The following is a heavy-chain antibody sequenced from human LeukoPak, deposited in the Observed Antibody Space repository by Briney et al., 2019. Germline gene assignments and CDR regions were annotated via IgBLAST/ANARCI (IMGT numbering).Heavy chain of an antibody. CDR2: ISSSSSYI. D-gene: IGHD6-19*01. Sequence: GGSLRLSCAASGFTFSSYSMNWVRQAPGKGLEWVSSISSSSSYIYYADSVKGRFTISRDNAKNSLYLQMNSLRAEDTAVYYCAREGYSSGWSRAFDYWGPGTLVTVSS. CDR3: AREGYSSGWSRAFDY. J-gene: IGHJ4*02. V-gene: IGHV3-21*01. CDR1: GFTFSSYS.